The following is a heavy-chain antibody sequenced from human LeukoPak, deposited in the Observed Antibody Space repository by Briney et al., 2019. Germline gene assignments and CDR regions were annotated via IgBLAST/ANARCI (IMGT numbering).Heavy chain of an antibody. J-gene: IGHJ6*02. CDR2: IKQDGSEK. CDR3: ARRWNYGMDV. CDR1: GFTFSGYW. V-gene: IGHV3-7*01. Sequence: GGSLRLSCAASGFTFSGYWMSWVRQAPGKGLEWVANIKQDGSEKYYVDSVKGRFTISRDNAKNSLYLQMNSLRAEDTAVYYCARRWNYGMDVWGQGTTVTVSS. D-gene: IGHD2-15*01.